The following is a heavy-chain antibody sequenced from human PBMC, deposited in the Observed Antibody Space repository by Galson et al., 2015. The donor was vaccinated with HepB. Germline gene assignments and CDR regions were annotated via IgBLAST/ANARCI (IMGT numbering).Heavy chain of an antibody. CDR2: ISYDGSSK. J-gene: IGHJ4*02. Sequence: SLRLSCAASGFIFSSYALHWVRQAPDTGLEWVAVISYDGSSKYYADSVKGRFTISRDDSKNTLYLQMNSLRAEDTAVYYCAKDPYSGYDSFFFDSWGQGTLVTVSS. D-gene: IGHD5-12*01. CDR1: GFIFSSYA. V-gene: IGHV3-30*18. CDR3: AKDPYSGYDSFFFDS.